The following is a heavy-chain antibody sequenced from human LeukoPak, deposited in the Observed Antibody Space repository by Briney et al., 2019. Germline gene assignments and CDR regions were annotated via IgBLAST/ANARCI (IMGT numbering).Heavy chain of an antibody. CDR2: FFGGGST. CDR1: GFTISGHY. J-gene: IGHJ3*01. D-gene: IGHD3-16*01. V-gene: IGHV3-53*01. Sequence: GGSLRLSCAASGFTISGHYMSWVRQAPGKGLEWLSVFFGGGSTHYADSVKGRFTISRDDSKNTLFLQMNSLRADDTAMYYCARDGGRMDAFDVWGQGTMVTVSS. CDR3: ARDGGRMDAFDV.